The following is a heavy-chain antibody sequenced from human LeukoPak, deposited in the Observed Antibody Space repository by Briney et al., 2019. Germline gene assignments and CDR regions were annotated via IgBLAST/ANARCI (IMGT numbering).Heavy chain of an antibody. V-gene: IGHV3-23*01. CDR1: GFTFSSYA. CDR3: AKSYNGYESKPNY. Sequence: GGSLRLSCAASGFTFSSYAMSWVRQAPGKGLEWVSSISNSGGRTFYTDSVKGRFTISRDNSKITLYLQMNSLRAEDTAVYYCAKSYNGYESKPNYWGQGTLVTVSS. CDR2: ISNSGGRT. J-gene: IGHJ4*02. D-gene: IGHD5-12*01.